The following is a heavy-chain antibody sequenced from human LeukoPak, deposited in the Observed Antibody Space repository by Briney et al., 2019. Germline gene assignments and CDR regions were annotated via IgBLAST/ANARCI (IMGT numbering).Heavy chain of an antibody. CDR1: GFTVSSNY. CDR3: ARDRYSGCSGSSCYFGY. CDR2: INWNGGST. D-gene: IGHD2-15*01. Sequence: PGGSLRLSCAASGFTVSSNYMSWVRQAPGKGLEWVSDINWNGGSTGYADSLKGRFTISRDNAKNSLYLQMNGLRAEDTALYYCARDRYSGCSGSSCYFGYWGQGTLVTVSS. J-gene: IGHJ4*02. V-gene: IGHV3-20*04.